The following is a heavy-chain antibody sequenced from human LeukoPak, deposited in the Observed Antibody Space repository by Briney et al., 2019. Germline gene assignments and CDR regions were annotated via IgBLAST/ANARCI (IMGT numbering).Heavy chain of an antibody. V-gene: IGHV3-7*01. CDR1: GFTFSSYW. J-gene: IGHJ4*02. CDR3: ARVSSLAVAGFFDY. Sequence: QPGGSLRLSCAASGFTFSSYWMYWVRQAPGKGLEWVANIKQDGSEKDYVDSVKGRFTISRDNAKNSLYLQMNSLRAEDTAVYYCARVSSLAVAGFFDYWGQGILVTVSS. CDR2: IKQDGSEK. D-gene: IGHD6-19*01.